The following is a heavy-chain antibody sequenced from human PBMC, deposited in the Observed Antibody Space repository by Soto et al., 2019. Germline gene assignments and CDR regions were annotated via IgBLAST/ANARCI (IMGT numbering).Heavy chain of an antibody. CDR1: GYTFTSYG. CDR2: ISAYNGNT. V-gene: IGHV1-18*01. Sequence: ASVKVSCKASGYTFTSYGISWVRQAPGQGLEWMGWISAYNGNTNYAQKIQGRVTMTTDTSTSTAYMELRSLRSDDTAVYYCARYCSSTSCYPYYYYGMDVWGQGTTVTVSS. D-gene: IGHD2-2*01. J-gene: IGHJ6*02. CDR3: ARYCSSTSCYPYYYYGMDV.